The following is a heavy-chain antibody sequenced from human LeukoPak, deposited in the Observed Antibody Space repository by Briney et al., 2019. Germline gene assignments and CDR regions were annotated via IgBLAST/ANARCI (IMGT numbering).Heavy chain of an antibody. J-gene: IGHJ6*03. V-gene: IGHV3-23*01. Sequence: GGSLRLSCAASGFTFSSYAMSWVRQAPGKGLEGVSAISGSGGSTYYADSVKGRFTISRDNSKNTLYLQMNSLRAEDTAVYYCASLNYDFWSGYPNYYYYYMDVWAKGPRSPSP. D-gene: IGHD3-3*01. CDR1: GFTFSSYA. CDR3: ASLNYDFWSGYPNYYYYYMDV. CDR2: ISGSGGST.